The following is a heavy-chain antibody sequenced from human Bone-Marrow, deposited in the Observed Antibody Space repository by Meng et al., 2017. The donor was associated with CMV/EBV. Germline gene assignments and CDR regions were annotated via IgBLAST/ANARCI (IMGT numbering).Heavy chain of an antibody. CDR2: INPNSGGT. Sequence: ASVKVSCKASGYTFTGYYMHWVRQAPGQGLEWMGWINPNSGGTNYAQKFQGRVTMTRDTSTSTVYMELSSLRSEDTAVYYCARDGNWAPGHVWGQGTTVTVSS. V-gene: IGHV1-2*02. CDR3: ARDGNWAPGHV. J-gene: IGHJ6*02. CDR1: GYTFTGYY. D-gene: IGHD4-23*01.